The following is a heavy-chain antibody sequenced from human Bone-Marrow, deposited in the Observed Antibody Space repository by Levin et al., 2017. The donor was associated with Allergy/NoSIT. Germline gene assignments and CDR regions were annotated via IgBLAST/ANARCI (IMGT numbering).Heavy chain of an antibody. V-gene: IGHV1-69*06. CDR1: GGTFSSYA. CDR3: ARSWQQWLVDAFDI. D-gene: IGHD6-19*01. CDR2: IIPIFGTA. Sequence: SVKVSCKASGGTFSSYAISWVRQAPGQGLEWMGGIIPIFGTANYAQKFQGRVTITADKSTSTAYMELSSLRSEDTAVYYCARSWQQWLVDAFDIWGQGTMVTVSS. J-gene: IGHJ3*02.